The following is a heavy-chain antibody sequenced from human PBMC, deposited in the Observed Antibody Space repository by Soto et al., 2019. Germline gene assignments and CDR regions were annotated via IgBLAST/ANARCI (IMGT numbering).Heavy chain of an antibody. V-gene: IGHV1-8*01. CDR1: GYTFTSYD. Sequence: ASVKFSCKASGYTFTSYDINWVRQATGQGLEWMGWMNPNSGNTGYAQKFQGRVTTTRNTSISTAYMELSSLRSEDTAVYYCARGRDNWNSDAFDIWGQGTMVTVSS. CDR3: ARGRDNWNSDAFDI. CDR2: MNPNSGNT. D-gene: IGHD1-7*01. J-gene: IGHJ3*02.